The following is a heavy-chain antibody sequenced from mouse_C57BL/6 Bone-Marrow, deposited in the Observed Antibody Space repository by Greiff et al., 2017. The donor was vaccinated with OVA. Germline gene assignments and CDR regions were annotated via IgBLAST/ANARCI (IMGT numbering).Heavy chain of an antibody. J-gene: IGHJ4*01. CDR1: GYTFTSYW. CDR3: ARSDYSSDWYAMDY. Sequence: QVQLQQPGAELVRPGSSVKLSCKASGYTFTSYWMHWVKQRPIQGLEWIGNIDPSDSETHYNQKFKDKATLTVDKSSSTAYMQLSSLTSEDSAVYYCARSDYSSDWYAMDYWGQGTSVTVSS. D-gene: IGHD1-1*01. V-gene: IGHV1-52*01. CDR2: IDPSDSET.